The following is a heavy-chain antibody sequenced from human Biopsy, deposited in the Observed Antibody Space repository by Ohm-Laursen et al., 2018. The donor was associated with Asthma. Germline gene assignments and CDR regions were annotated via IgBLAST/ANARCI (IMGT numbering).Heavy chain of an antibody. D-gene: IGHD6-19*01. Sequence: LSPTCRVYGGSISSFYLSWIPPSPEKGLERMGYVYLTGSTNYNPSLKSRITMSVDTSKNRMFLELTSVTAADTAIYYCVRAVRNEQWLAPFDYWGQGKPVTVSS. V-gene: IGHV4-59*01. CDR2: VYLTGST. CDR1: GGSISSFY. J-gene: IGHJ4*02. CDR3: VRAVRNEQWLAPFDY.